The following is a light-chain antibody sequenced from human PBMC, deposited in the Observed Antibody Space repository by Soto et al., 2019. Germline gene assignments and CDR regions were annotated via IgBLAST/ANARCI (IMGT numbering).Light chain of an antibody. CDR2: EVN. Sequence: QSALTQPPSVSGSPGQSVAISCTGTSSDVGSYNRVAWYQQPPGTAPKLIISEVNNRPSGVPDRFSGSKSGNTASLTISGLQAEDEADYYSSSYTSTNTYVFGTGTKLTVL. J-gene: IGLJ1*01. CDR1: SSDVGSYNR. V-gene: IGLV2-18*02. CDR3: SSYTSTNTYV.